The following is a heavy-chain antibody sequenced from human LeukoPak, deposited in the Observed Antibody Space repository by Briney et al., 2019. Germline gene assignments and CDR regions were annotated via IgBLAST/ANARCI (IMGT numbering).Heavy chain of an antibody. CDR3: ASGLVWFGELPRFDY. J-gene: IGHJ4*02. V-gene: IGHV4-30-4*08. CDR1: GGSISSGGYY. CDR2: INFSGST. D-gene: IGHD3-10*01. Sequence: SETLSLTCTVSGGSISSGGYYWSWIRQPPGKGLEWIGYINFSGSTYYNPSLKSQVTILVDTSENHFSLKLTSVTAADTAVYYCASGLVWFGELPRFDYWGQGTLVTVSS.